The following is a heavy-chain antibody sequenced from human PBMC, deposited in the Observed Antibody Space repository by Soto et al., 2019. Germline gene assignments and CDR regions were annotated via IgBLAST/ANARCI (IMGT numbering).Heavy chain of an antibody. Sequence: ASVKVSWKDSGYTFTSYGISWERQAPGQGLEWMGWISAYNGNTNYAQKLQGRVTMTTDTSTSTAYMELRSLRSDDTAVYYCARDIVVVVAATWGGDTEPPDYGMDVWGQGTTVTVSS. CDR2: ISAYNGNT. D-gene: IGHD2-15*01. CDR1: GYTFTSYG. V-gene: IGHV1-18*01. CDR3: ARDIVVVVAATWGGDTEPPDYGMDV. J-gene: IGHJ6*02.